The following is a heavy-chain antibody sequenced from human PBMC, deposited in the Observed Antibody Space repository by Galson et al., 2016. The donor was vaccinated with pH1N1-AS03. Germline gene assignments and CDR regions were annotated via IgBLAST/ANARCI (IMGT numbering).Heavy chain of an antibody. CDR2: INPMAGLA. CDR3: ARVPGEDGRGGYKGASAMDA. Sequence: SVKVSCKASGGTLSSYTINWVRQAPGQGLEWMGRINPMAGLADYAQTLQDRVTITADKSQSTVYMELGSLRSEDTAVYYCARVPGEDGRGGYKGASAMDAWGQGTTVTASS. J-gene: IGHJ6*02. CDR1: GGTLSSYT. V-gene: IGHV1-69*02. D-gene: IGHD5-24*01.